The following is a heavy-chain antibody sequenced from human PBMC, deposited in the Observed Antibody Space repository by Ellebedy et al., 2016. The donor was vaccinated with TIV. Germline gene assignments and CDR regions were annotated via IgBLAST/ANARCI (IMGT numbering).Heavy chain of an antibody. CDR3: ASSSYDYYYAMEV. J-gene: IGHJ6*02. CDR2: TYYRSKWYN. CDR1: GDSVSNNRAA. Sequence: MPSETLSLTCAISGDSVSNNRAAWDWIRQSPSRGLEWLGRTYYRSKWYNDYAVSVQSRISIKSDTSNNQFSLQLNSVTPEDTAVYYCASSSYDYYYAMEVWGQGTTVTVSS. V-gene: IGHV6-1*01.